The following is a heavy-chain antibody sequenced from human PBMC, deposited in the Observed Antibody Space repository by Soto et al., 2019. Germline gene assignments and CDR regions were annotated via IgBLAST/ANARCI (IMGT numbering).Heavy chain of an antibody. CDR3: AKADYYYDSSGYYYFDY. CDR1: GFTFSSYA. CDR2: ISGSGGST. D-gene: IGHD3-22*01. V-gene: IGHV3-23*01. J-gene: IGHJ4*02. Sequence: GGCLRLSCAASGFTFSSYAMSWVRQAPGKGLEWVSAISGSGGSTYYADSVKGRFTISRDNSKNTLYLQMNSLRTEDTAVYYCAKADYYYDSSGYYYFDYWGQGTLVTVSS.